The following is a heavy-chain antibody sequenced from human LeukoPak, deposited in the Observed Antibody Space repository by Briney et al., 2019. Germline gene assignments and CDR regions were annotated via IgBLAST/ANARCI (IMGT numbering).Heavy chain of an antibody. Sequence: GGSLRLSCVVSGFTFNRCWMNWVRQAPGKGLEWVAHINPDGRDTYYVDSVKGRFTISRDNAQNSMYLQMNSLRVEDTAVYYCTSWGDTTAEYFQRWGQGTPVTVSS. CDR1: GFTFNRCW. CDR2: INPDGRDT. V-gene: IGHV3-7*01. CDR3: TSWGDTTAEYFQR. J-gene: IGHJ1*01. D-gene: IGHD2-21*02.